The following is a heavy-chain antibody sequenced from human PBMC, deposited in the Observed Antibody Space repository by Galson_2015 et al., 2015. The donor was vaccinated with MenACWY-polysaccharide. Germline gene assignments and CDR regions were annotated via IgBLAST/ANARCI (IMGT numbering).Heavy chain of an antibody. J-gene: IGHJ4*02. D-gene: IGHD3-10*01. CDR2: MNPNSGNI. CDR1: GYTFTSYD. Sequence: SVKVSCKAAGYTFTSYDINWVRQATGQGLEWMGWMNPNSGNIGNAQKFQGRFTMTRDTSISTAYMELSSLRSEDTAVYYCARGHGSGNYFLMDHWGQGTLVTVSS. V-gene: IGHV1-8*01. CDR3: ARGHGSGNYFLMDH.